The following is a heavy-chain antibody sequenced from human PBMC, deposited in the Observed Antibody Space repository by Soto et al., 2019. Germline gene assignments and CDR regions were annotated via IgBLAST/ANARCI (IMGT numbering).Heavy chain of an antibody. CDR2: IRSKAYGGTT. V-gene: IGHV3-49*03. J-gene: IGHJ4*02. Sequence: GGSLRLSYTASGFTFGDYAMSWFRQAPGKGLEWVGFIRSKAYGGTTEYAASVKGRFTISRDDSKSIAYLQMNSLKTEDTAVYYCTRDLEDIVVVVADLYYFDYWGQGTLVTVSS. D-gene: IGHD2-15*01. CDR3: TRDLEDIVVVVADLYYFDY. CDR1: GFTFGDYA.